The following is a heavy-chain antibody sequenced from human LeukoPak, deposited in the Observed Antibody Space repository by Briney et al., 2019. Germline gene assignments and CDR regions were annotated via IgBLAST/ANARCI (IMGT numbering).Heavy chain of an antibody. V-gene: IGHV3-74*01. CDR2: INEDGSTT. Sequence: GGSLRLSCAASGFTFSSNWMHWVRQAPGKGLEWVSRINEDGSTTNYADSVKGRSTIFRDNAKNTLYLQMNSLRAEDTAVYYCVRDLGGRSGHWGQGTLVTVSS. CDR1: GFTFSSNW. J-gene: IGHJ4*02. CDR3: VRDLGGRSGH. D-gene: IGHD1-26*01.